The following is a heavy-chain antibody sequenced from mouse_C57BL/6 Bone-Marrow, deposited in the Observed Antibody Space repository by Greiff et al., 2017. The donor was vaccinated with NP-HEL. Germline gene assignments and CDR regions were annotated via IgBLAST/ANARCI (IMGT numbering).Heavy chain of an antibody. CDR3: ARSHQTAFYFDY. CDR1: GFTFTDYY. CDR2: IRNKANGYTT. V-gene: IGHV7-3*01. J-gene: IGHJ2*01. Sequence: DVQLVESGGGLVQPGGSLSLSCAASGFTFTDYYMSWVRQPPGKALEWLGFIRNKANGYTTEYSASVKGRFTISRDSSQSILYLQMNALRAEDSATYYCARSHQTAFYFDYWGQGTTLTVSS. D-gene: IGHD3-2*01.